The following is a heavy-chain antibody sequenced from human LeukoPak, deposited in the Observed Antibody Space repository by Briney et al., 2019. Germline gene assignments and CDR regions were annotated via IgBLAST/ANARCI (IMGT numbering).Heavy chain of an antibody. V-gene: IGHV1-2*02. J-gene: IGHJ4*02. Sequence: GASVKVSCKASGYTLTDYYMHWVRQAPGQGLEWMGWLNPNSGDTNYAQKFQGRVSMTRDTSISTAYMDLSDLRSDDTAVYYCARKGPYFDYWGQGTLVTVSS. CDR2: LNPNSGDT. CDR3: ARKGPYFDY. CDR1: GYTLTDYY.